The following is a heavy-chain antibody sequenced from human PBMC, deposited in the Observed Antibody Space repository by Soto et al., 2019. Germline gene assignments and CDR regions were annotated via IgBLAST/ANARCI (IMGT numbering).Heavy chain of an antibody. CDR2: INPSGGST. J-gene: IGHJ5*02. CDR1: GYTFTSYY. CDR3: ARNARRVPAAQPFDA. Sequence: AAVKVSCKSSGYTFTSYYMHWVRQAPGQGLEWMGIINPSGGSTSYAQKFQGRVTMTRDTSTSTVYMELSSLRSEDTAVYYCARNARRVPAAQPFDAWVKGTLVTV. V-gene: IGHV1-46*01. D-gene: IGHD2-2*01.